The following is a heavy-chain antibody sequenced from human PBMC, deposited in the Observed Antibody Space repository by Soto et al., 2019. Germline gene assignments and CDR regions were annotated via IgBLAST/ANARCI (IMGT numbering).Heavy chain of an antibody. J-gene: IGHJ4*02. Sequence: QVQLVQSGAEVKKPGSSVKVSCKASGGTFSSYTISWVRQAPGQGLEWMGRIIPILGIANYAQKFQGRVTITADKSTSTAYMELNSLRSEDTAVYYCARGGAVAGLDYWGQGTLVTVSS. CDR2: IIPILGIA. V-gene: IGHV1-69*02. CDR3: ARGGAVAGLDY. CDR1: GGTFSSYT. D-gene: IGHD6-19*01.